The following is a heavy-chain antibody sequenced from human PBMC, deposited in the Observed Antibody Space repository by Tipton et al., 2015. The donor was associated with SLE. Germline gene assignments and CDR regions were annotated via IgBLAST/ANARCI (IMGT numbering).Heavy chain of an antibody. V-gene: IGHV3-30*02. CDR2: IRYDGSNK. D-gene: IGHD6-13*01. CDR1: GFTFSSYG. J-gene: IGHJ3*02. Sequence: SLRLSCAASGFTFSSYGMHWVRQAPGKGLEWVAFIRYDGSNKYYADSVKGRFTISRDNSKNTLYLQMNSLRAEDTAVYYCAKGGSSWSGDAFDIWGQGTMVTVSS. CDR3: AKGGSSWSGDAFDI.